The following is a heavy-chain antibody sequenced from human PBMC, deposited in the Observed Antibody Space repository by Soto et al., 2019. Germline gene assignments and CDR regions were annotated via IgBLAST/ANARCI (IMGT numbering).Heavy chain of an antibody. D-gene: IGHD3-22*01. CDR3: TMFYYEERSYFVY. CDR1: GFTFANYA. J-gene: IGHJ4*02. CDR2: ISSEANGGTT. V-gene: IGHV3-49*04. Sequence: EVRLAESGGGPVESGRSLRLSCSGFGFTFANYALTWVRQAPGKGLEWLGFISSEANGGTTDYAAFLRGRATISRDDSNGIAYLEIKRPQSDDTGIYYCTMFYYEERSYFVYWGQGTRGAASS.